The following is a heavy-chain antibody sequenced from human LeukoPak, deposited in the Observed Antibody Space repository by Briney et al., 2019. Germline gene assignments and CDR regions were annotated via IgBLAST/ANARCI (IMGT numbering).Heavy chain of an antibody. D-gene: IGHD3-10*01. J-gene: IGHJ4*02. CDR2: FDPEDGET. V-gene: IGHV1-24*01. Sequence: GASVKVSCKVSGYTLTELSMHWVRQAPGKGLEWMGGFDPEDGETIYAQKFQGRVTMTEDTSTDTAYMELSSLRSEDTAVYYCAKRGGESFHFDYWGQGTLVTVSS. CDR3: AKRGGESFHFDY. CDR1: GYTLTELS.